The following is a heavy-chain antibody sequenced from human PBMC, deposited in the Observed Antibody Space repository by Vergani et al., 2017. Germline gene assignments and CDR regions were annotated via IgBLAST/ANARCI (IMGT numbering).Heavy chain of an antibody. CDR3: ARSFTIFGVVTPYNWFDP. D-gene: IGHD3-3*01. CDR1: GFTVSSNY. Sequence: EVQLVESGGGLIQPGGSLRLSCAASGFTVSSNYMSWVRQAPGKGLEWVSVIYSGGSTYYADSVKGRFTISRDNSKNTRYLQMNSRRAEDTAVYYCARSFTIFGVVTPYNWFDPWGQGTLVTVSS. V-gene: IGHV3-53*01. J-gene: IGHJ5*02. CDR2: IYSGGST.